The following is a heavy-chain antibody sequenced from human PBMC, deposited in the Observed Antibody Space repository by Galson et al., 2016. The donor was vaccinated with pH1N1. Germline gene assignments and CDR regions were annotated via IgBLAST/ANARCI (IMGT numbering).Heavy chain of an antibody. Sequence: SCKASGYTFTTSYIHWVRQAPGEGLEWMGVIDPSNGGTTYAQKFQARVTMTRDTSTSTVYLDLSRLKPDDTSVFYCTRDLGRRREFWGQGTLVTVSS. V-gene: IGHV1-46*01. CDR3: TRDLGRRREF. J-gene: IGHJ4*02. D-gene: IGHD1-26*01. CDR2: IDPSNGGT. CDR1: GYTFTTSY.